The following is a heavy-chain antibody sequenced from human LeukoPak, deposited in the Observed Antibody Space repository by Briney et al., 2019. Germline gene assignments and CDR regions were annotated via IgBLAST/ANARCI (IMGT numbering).Heavy chain of an antibody. J-gene: IGHJ4*02. CDR2: VNLQGST. V-gene: IGHV4-4*02. CDR1: GGSITNTNY. CDR3: AREGGPYRPLDY. Sequence: SGTLSLTCGVSGGSITNTNYWTWVRQPSGKGLEWIGEVNLQGSTNYNPSLMGRVAISVDTSENHISLQLTSVTAADTAVYYCAREGGPYRPLDYSGQGTLVTVSS.